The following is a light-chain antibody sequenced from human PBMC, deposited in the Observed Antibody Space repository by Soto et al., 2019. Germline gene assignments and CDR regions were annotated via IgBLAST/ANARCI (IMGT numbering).Light chain of an antibody. CDR2: DAS. CDR3: QQHTNWRRT. Sequence: ESMFTQSPATVSLPPGERATLSCRASQSVGSYLAWYQQKPGQAPRLLIYDASNRATGIPARFSGSGSGTDFILTISSLEPEDFAIYYCQQHTNWRRTFGQGTKVDIK. V-gene: IGKV3-11*01. CDR1: QSVGSY. J-gene: IGKJ1*01.